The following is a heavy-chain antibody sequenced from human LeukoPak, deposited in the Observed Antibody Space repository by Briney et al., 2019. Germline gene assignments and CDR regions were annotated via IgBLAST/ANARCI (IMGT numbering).Heavy chain of an antibody. Sequence: PGRALRLSCAASGFALSTYWMHWVRQAPGKGMVWVSLIRLDGSNTLYADSVKGRFTISRDTAKNTLHLDMNRLRADDTAVYYCARAGSGGSYDCWGQGTLVTVSS. D-gene: IGHD3-10*01. V-gene: IGHV3-74*01. CDR1: GFALSTYW. J-gene: IGHJ4*02. CDR2: IRLDGSNT. CDR3: ARAGSGGSYDC.